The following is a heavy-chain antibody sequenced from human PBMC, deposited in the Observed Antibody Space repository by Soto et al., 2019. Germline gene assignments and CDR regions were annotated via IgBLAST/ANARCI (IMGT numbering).Heavy chain of an antibody. D-gene: IGHD3-3*01. CDR2: IYYSGST. J-gene: IGHJ6*02. CDR1: GGSISSSSYF. Sequence: SETLSLTCTVSGGSISSSSYFWGWIRQPPGKGLEWIGSIYYSGSTYYNPSLKSRVTISVDTSKNQFSLKLSSVTAADTAVYYCAIYDFWSGLGYYYYGMDVWGQGTTVTVSS. V-gene: IGHV4-39*01. CDR3: AIYDFWSGLGYYYYGMDV.